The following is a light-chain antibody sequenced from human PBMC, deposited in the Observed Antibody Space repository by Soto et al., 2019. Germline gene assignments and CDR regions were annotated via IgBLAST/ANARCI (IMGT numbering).Light chain of an antibody. CDR1: QYMTIY. CDR2: GAS. V-gene: IGKV3-20*01. CDR3: KQFATSPLS. J-gene: IGKJ4*01. Sequence: ELLLTQSPATLSLSPGQRSPPSCGTSQYMTIYLAWYQQKPGQAPRLLIYGASSRATGIPDRFSGSGSGTDFTLSISRLEPADFTMYYCKQFATSPLSFGEGTKV.